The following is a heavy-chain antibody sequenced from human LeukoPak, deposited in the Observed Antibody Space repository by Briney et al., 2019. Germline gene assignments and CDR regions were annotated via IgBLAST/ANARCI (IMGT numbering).Heavy chain of an antibody. CDR2: MNPNSGNT. D-gene: IGHD2-2*01. CDR3: ARGLGYCSSTSCYWVGGDAFDI. CDR1: GYTFTSYD. Sequence: ASVKVSCKASGYTFTSYDINWVRQATGQGLEWMGWMNPNSGNTGYARKFQGRVTMTRNTSISTAYMELSSLRSEDTAVYYCARGLGYCSSTSCYWVGGDAFDIWGQGTMVTVSS. J-gene: IGHJ3*02. V-gene: IGHV1-8*01.